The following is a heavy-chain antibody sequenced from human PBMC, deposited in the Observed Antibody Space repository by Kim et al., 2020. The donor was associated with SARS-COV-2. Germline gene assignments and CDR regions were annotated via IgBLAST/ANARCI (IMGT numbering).Heavy chain of an antibody. CDR3: ARDRRSGSSWYGYYGMDV. D-gene: IGHD6-13*01. CDR2: IYSGGST. J-gene: IGHJ6*02. Sequence: GGSLRLSCAASGFTVSSNYMSWVRQAPGKGLEWVAVIYSGGSTYYADSVKGRFTISRDNSKNTLYLQMNSLRAEDTAVYYCARDRRSGSSWYGYYGMDVWGQGTTVTVSS. CDR1: GFTVSSNY. V-gene: IGHV3-66*01.